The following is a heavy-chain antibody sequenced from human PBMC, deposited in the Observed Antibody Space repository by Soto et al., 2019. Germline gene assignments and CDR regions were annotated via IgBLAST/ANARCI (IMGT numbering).Heavy chain of an antibody. V-gene: IGHV2-5*02. CDR3: ENRVLRTVFGLVTTTAIYFDF. CDR2: IYWDDDK. CDR1: GFSLTTSGVG. Sequence: QITLNESGPTQVKPRQTLTLTCTFSGFSLTTSGVGVGWIRQSPGKAPEWLALIYWDDDKRYSPSLKSRLTLTKDTSKNQVVLTMADLDPADTATYYCENRVLRTVFGLVTTTAIYFDFWGQGTPVAVSS. D-gene: IGHD3-3*01. J-gene: IGHJ4*02.